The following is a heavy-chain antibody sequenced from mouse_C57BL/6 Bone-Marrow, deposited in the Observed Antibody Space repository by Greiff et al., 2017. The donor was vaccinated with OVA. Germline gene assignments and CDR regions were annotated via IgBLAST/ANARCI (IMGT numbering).Heavy chain of an antibody. CDR2: IYPRDGST. J-gene: IGHJ1*03. CDR1: GYTFTSYD. V-gene: IGHV1-85*01. Sequence: QVHVKQSGPELVKPGASVKLSCKASGYTFTSYDINWVKQRPGQGLEWIGWIYPRDGSTKYNEKFKGKATLTVDTSSSTAYMELHSLTSEDSAVYFCAREEDWYFDVWGTGTTVTVSS. CDR3: AREEDWYFDV.